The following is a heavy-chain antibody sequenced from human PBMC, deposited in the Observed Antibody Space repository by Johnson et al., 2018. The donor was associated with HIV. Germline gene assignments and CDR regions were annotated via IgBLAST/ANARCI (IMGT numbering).Heavy chain of an antibody. V-gene: IGHV3-30*03. CDR2: ISHDGSNK. Sequence: QVQLVESGGGVVQPGRSLRVSCAASGFSFSSYGMHWVRQAPGKGLEWVAVISHDGSNKYYVDSVKGRFTISRDNSKNTLYLQMNSLRAEDTAVYYCARGALSPAAPDAFDIWGQGTMVTVSS. D-gene: IGHD6-13*01. J-gene: IGHJ3*02. CDR1: GFSFSSYG. CDR3: ARGALSPAAPDAFDI.